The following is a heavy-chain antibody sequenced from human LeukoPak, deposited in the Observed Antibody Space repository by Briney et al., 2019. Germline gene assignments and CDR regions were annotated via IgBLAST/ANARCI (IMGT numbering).Heavy chain of an antibody. J-gene: IGHJ4*02. Sequence: PSETLSLTCTVSGGSISTYSWSWIRQPPGKGLEWIGYINYSGSTNYNPSLKSQLTISEDTSKNQFSLKLSSVTAADTAVYYCARLYYESSGYFDYWGQGTLVTVSS. CDR2: INYSGST. V-gene: IGHV4-59*01. CDR1: GGSISTYS. CDR3: ARLYYESSGYFDY. D-gene: IGHD3-22*01.